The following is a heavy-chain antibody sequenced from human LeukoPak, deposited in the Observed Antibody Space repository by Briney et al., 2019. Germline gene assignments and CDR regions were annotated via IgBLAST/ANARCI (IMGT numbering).Heavy chain of an antibody. CDR3: ARTYCSDGSCDDYFDY. Sequence: SETLSLTCTVSGGSISSSSYYWGWIRQPPGKGLEWIGSMYYSGSTYYNPPLKSRVTISVDTSKNQFSLKLSSVTAADTAVYYCARTYCSDGSCDDYFDYWGQGTLVTVSS. D-gene: IGHD2-15*01. CDR2: MYYSGST. CDR1: GGSISSSSYY. J-gene: IGHJ4*02. V-gene: IGHV4-39*01.